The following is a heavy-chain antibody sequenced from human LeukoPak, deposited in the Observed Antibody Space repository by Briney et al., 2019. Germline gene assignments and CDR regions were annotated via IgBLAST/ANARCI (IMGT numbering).Heavy chain of an antibody. CDR2: INTSGST. D-gene: IGHD3-22*01. Sequence: PSQTLSLTCTVSGGSISSGSYYWSWIRQPAGKGLEWIGRINTSGSTNYNPSLKSRVTISVDTSKNQFSLKLSSVTAADTAVYYCAREGDDSSGYYTGYWGQGTLVTVSS. CDR1: GGSISSGSYY. CDR3: AREGDDSSGYYTGY. J-gene: IGHJ4*02. V-gene: IGHV4-61*02.